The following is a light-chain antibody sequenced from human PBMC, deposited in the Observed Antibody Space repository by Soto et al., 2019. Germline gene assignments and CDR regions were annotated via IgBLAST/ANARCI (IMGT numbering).Light chain of an antibody. CDR2: GNS. J-gene: IGLJ2*01. V-gene: IGLV1-40*01. Sequence: QSVLTQPPSVSGAPGQRVTISCTGSSSNIGAGYDVHWYQQLPGTAPKLLIYGNSNRPSGVPDRLSGSKSGTSASLAITGLQAEDEADYYCQSYDSSLSGVVFGGGTKVTVL. CDR3: QSYDSSLSGVV. CDR1: SSNIGAGYD.